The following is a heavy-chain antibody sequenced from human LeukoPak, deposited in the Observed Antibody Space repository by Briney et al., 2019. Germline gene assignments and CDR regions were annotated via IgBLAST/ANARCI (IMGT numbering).Heavy chain of an antibody. CDR1: GGSISSYY. CDR3: ARVAHCGGDYYFSYGMDV. J-gene: IGHJ6*02. CDR2: IYYSGST. Sequence: SETLSLTCTVSGGSISSYYWSWIRQPPGKGLEWIGYIYYSGSTNYNPSLKSRVTISVDTSKNQFSLKLSSVTAADTAVYYCARVAHCGGDYYFSYGMDVWGQGTTVTVSS. D-gene: IGHD2-21*02. V-gene: IGHV4-59*01.